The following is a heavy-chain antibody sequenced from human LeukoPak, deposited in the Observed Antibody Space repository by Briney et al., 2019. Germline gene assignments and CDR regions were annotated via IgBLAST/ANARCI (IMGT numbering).Heavy chain of an antibody. J-gene: IGHJ5*02. CDR1: GFTLTSQA. D-gene: IGHD1/OR15-1a*01. CDR3: EAGGGNTFNP. CDR2: FTGSAGNI. V-gene: IGHV3-23*01. Sequence: PGGSLRLSCAASGFTLTSQALSWVRQAPGKGLEWVSSFTGSAGNIHYADSVKGRFTLSRDTSKETMYLQMNSLRADDTAIYYCEAGGGNTFNPWGQGTLVTVSS.